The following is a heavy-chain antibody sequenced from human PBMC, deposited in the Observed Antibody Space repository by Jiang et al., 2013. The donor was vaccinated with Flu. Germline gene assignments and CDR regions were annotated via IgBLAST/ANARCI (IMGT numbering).Heavy chain of an antibody. J-gene: IGHJ3*02. CDR3: AREVRRVLSEGWAFDI. Sequence: SVSSNSAAWNWIRQSPSRGLEWLGRTYYRSKWYNDYAVSVKSRITINPDTSKNQFSLQLNSVTPEDTAVYYCAREVRRVLSEGWAFDIWGQGTMVTVSS. CDR1: SVSSNSAA. V-gene: IGHV6-1*01. CDR2: TYYRSKWYN. D-gene: IGHD3-16*02.